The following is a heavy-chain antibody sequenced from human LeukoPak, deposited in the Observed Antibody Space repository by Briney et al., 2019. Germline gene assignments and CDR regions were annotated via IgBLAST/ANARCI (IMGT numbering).Heavy chain of an antibody. CDR1: GVSISSGSYY. J-gene: IGHJ4*02. V-gene: IGHV4-39*01. CDR2: VFSSGST. Sequence: SETLSLTCTVSGVSISSGSYYWGWIRQPPGKGLEWIGSVFSSGSTSYNPSLKSRVTISVDTSRHQFSLKLSSVTAADTAVYYCARRAPYSYEWSTLDYWGQGTLVTVSS. CDR3: ARRAPYSYEWSTLDY. D-gene: IGHD5-18*01.